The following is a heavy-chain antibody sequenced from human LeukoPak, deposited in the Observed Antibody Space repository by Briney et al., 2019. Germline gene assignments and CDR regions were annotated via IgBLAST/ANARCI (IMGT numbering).Heavy chain of an antibody. CDR3: ARVTTWAAAGKAGAFDI. CDR2: FIPILDTA. V-gene: IGHV1-69*10. CDR1: GVTFSDYA. D-gene: IGHD6-13*01. Sequence: GASVKVSCKASGVTFSDYALNWVRQAPGQGLEWMGVFIPILDTANSTQKFQGRLTITADISTNTVYMELSSLTFDDTAVYYCARVTTWAAAGKAGAFDIWGQGTMVTVSS. J-gene: IGHJ3*02.